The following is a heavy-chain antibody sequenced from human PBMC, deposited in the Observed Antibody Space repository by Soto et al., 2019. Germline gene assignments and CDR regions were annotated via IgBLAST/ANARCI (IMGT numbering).Heavy chain of an antibody. V-gene: IGHV3-30*18. CDR2: ISYDGRNK. CDR1: GFTFSSYG. J-gene: IGHJ6*02. CDR3: AKDVVVGATPGLGDYYYYYGMDV. Sequence: QVQLVESGGGVVQPGRSLRLSCAASGFTFSSYGMHWVRQAPGKGLEWVALISYDGRNKYYADSVKGRFTISRDNSKNTLYLQMNSLRAEDTAVYYCAKDVVVGATPGLGDYYYYYGMDVWGQGTTVTVSS. D-gene: IGHD1-26*01.